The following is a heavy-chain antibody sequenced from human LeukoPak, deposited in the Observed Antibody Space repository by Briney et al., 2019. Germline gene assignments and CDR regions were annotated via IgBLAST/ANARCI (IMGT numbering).Heavy chain of an antibody. CDR3: ARGRQRRGIDP. CDR1: GGSISSYY. V-gene: IGHV4-59*01. Sequence: ETLSLTCTVSGGSISSYYWSWIRQPPGKGLEWIGYIYYNGYANYNSSLTSRATISIDRSKNQFSLKLISVTAADTAVYYCARGRQRRGIDPWGQGTLVIVSS. J-gene: IGHJ5*02. CDR2: IYYNGYA.